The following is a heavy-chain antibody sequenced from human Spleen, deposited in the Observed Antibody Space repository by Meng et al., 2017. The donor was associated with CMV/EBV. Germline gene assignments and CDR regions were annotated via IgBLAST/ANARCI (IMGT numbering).Heavy chain of an antibody. J-gene: IGHJ6*02. D-gene: IGHD4-23*01. CDR2: ISPYTGNT. CDR3: ARALWWYDV. CDR1: GYTFTSYR. V-gene: IGHV1-18*01. Sequence: ASVKVSCKASGYTFTSYRISWVRQAPGQGLEWMGWISPYTGNTNYAQKLQGRVTMTTDTSTSIARMELRSLRSDDTAVYYCARALWWYDVWGQGTTVTVSS.